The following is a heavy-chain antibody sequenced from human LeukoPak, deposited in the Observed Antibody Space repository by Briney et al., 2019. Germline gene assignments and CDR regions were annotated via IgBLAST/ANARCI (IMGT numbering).Heavy chain of an antibody. Sequence: PGGSLRLSCAASGFTFSNAWMSWVRQAPGKGLEWVGRIERKTDGATTDYAAPVKGRFTISRDDSKNTLYLRMNSLKTEDTAVYYCTTHRGYSSSPTFDYWGQGTLVTVPS. CDR1: GFTFSNAW. V-gene: IGHV3-15*04. CDR3: TTHRGYSSSPTFDY. CDR2: IERKTDGATT. D-gene: IGHD6-13*01. J-gene: IGHJ4*02.